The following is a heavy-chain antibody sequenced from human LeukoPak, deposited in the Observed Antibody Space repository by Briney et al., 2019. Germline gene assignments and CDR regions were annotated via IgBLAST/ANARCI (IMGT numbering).Heavy chain of an antibody. CDR2: IKEDGRQK. V-gene: IGHV3-7*01. J-gene: IGHJ4*02. D-gene: IGHD3-3*01. Sequence: PGGSLRLSCAASGFTFSNYWMSWVRQAPGKGLEWVANIKEDGRQKYYVDSVRGRFTISRDNAKNSLYLQMNSLRVEDTAVYYCTRDPYDFGGQGTLVTVS. CDR3: TRDPYDF. CDR1: GFTFSNYW.